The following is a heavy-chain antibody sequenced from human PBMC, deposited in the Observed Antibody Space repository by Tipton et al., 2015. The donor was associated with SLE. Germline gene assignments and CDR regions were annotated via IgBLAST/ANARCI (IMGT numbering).Heavy chain of an antibody. D-gene: IGHD1-26*01. V-gene: IGHV4-34*01. CDR3: AREASGSLDAFDI. CDR1: GGSISGYY. CDR2: IYYSGST. Sequence: TLSLTCAVYGGSISGYYWSWIRQPPGKGLEWIGSIYYSGSTYYNPSLKSRVTISVDTSKNQFSLKLSSVTAADTAVYYCAREASGSLDAFDIWGQGTMVTVSS. J-gene: IGHJ3*02.